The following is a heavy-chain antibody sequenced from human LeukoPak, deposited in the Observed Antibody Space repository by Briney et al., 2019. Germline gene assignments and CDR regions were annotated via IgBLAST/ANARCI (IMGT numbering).Heavy chain of an antibody. D-gene: IGHD5-12*01. Sequence: GASVKVSCKASGYTFTSYYMHWVRQAPGQGLEWMGIINPSGGSTSYAQKFQGRVTMTRDMSTSTVYMELSRLRSDDTAVYYCARDQGYSGYDSWFDPWGQGTLVTVSS. CDR1: GYTFTSYY. CDR3: ARDQGYSGYDSWFDP. V-gene: IGHV1-46*01. CDR2: INPSGGST. J-gene: IGHJ5*02.